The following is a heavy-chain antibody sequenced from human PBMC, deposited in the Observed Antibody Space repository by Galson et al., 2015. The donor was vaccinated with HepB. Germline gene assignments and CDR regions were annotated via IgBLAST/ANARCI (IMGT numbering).Heavy chain of an antibody. Sequence: SLRLSCAASGFTFSSYGMHWVRQAPGKGLEWVAVISYDGSNKYYADSVKGRFTISRDNSKNTLYLQMNSLRAEDTAVYYCAKVLDGGWSDAIYDYWGQGTLVTVSS. J-gene: IGHJ4*02. CDR3: AKVLDGGWSDAIYDY. CDR1: GFTFSSYG. CDR2: ISYDGSNK. D-gene: IGHD6-19*01. V-gene: IGHV3-30*18.